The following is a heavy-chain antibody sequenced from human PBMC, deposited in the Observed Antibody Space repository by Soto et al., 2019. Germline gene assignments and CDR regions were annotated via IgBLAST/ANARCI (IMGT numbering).Heavy chain of an antibody. CDR1: GYSFTSYW. Sequence: GESLKISCKGSGYSFTSYWIGWVRQMPGKGLEWMGIIYPGDSDTRYSPSFQGQVTISADKSISTAYLQWSSLKASDTAMYYCSRPGEAGKNYYGVDVWGQGTTVTVSS. CDR2: IYPGDSDT. V-gene: IGHV5-51*01. D-gene: IGHD6-19*01. J-gene: IGHJ6*02. CDR3: SRPGEAGKNYYGVDV.